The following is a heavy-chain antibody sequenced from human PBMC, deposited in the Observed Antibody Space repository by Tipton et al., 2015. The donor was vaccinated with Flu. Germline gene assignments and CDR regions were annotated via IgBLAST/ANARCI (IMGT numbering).Heavy chain of an antibody. Sequence: LRLSCTVSGDSISTTIYYWGWVRQPPGKGLEWIGSIYYSGTTYYNPSLKSRVTISVDSSKNEFSLTLAPLTAADTAVYCCARDLWNDRRAYYYYGVDAWGQGTTVTVSS. CDR1: GDSISTTIYY. CDR3: ARDLWNDRRAYYYYGVDA. V-gene: IGHV4-39*07. J-gene: IGHJ6*02. CDR2: IYYSGTT. D-gene: IGHD1-1*01.